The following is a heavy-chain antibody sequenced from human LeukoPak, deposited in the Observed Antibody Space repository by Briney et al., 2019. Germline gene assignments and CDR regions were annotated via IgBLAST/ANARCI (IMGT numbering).Heavy chain of an antibody. J-gene: IGHJ4*02. CDR1: GFTFSIYA. V-gene: IGHV3-23*01. Sequence: GGFLRLSCAASGFTFSIYAMSWVRQAPGKGLEWVSGISGSSSHTLDADSVRGRFIISRDNTRNTLYLHMNSLRAEDTALYYCAKEGDYSNAAPEWGFDSWGQGTLVTVSS. CDR2: ISGSSSHT. CDR3: AKEGDYSNAAPEWGFDS. D-gene: IGHD4-17*01.